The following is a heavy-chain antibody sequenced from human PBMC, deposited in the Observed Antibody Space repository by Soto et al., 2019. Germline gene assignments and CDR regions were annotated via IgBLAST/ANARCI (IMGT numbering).Heavy chain of an antibody. J-gene: IGHJ6*02. V-gene: IGHV3-11*06. CDR3: ARGNDFWSGRPSRIAAPYGMDV. D-gene: IGHD3-3*01. CDR1: GFTFSDYY. Sequence: GGSLRLSCAASGFTFSDYYMSWIRQAPGKGLEWVSYISSSSSYTNYADSVKGRFTISRDNAKNSLYLQMNSLRAEDTAVYYCARGNDFWSGRPSRIAAPYGMDVWGQGTTVTVS. CDR2: ISSSSSYT.